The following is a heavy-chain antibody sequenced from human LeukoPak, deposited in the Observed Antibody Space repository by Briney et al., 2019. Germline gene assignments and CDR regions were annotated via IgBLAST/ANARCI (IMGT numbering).Heavy chain of an antibody. CDR2: ISYDGSNK. V-gene: IGHV3-30-3*01. D-gene: IGHD3-10*01. CDR3: ARDQGALLWFGELSDTHCYYYGMDV. Sequence: GGSLRLSCAASGFTVSDNYMSWVRQAPGKGLEWVAVISYDGSNKYYADSVKGRFTISRDNPKNTLYLQMNSLRAEDTAVYYCARDQGALLWFGELSDTHCYYYGMDVWGQGTTVTVSS. CDR1: GFTVSDNY. J-gene: IGHJ6*02.